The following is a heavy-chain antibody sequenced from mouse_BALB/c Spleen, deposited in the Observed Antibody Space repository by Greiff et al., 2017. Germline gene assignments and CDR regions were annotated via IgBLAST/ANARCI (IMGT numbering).Heavy chain of an antibody. CDR2: IWRGGST. CDR1: GFSLTSYG. V-gene: IGHV2-5-1*01. J-gene: IGHJ1*01. D-gene: IGHD1-1*01. Sequence: QVHVKQSGPSLVQPSQSLSITCTVSGFSLTSYGVHWVRQSPGKGLEWLGVIWRGGSTDYNAAFMSRLSITKDNSKSQVFFKMNSLQPDDTAIYYCAKNGDTVVAVRYWYFDVWGEGTTVTVSS. CDR3: AKNGDTVVAVRYWYFDV.